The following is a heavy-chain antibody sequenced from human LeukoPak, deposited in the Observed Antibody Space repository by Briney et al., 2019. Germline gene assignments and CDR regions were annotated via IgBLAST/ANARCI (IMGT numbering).Heavy chain of an antibody. D-gene: IGHD1-26*01. CDR3: TTVGKYSGSPDFDY. V-gene: IGHV3-15*01. J-gene: IGHJ4*02. Sequence: KPGGSLRLSCAASGFTFSNAWMSWVRQARGRGLECVGRIKSKTDGGTTDYAAPVKGRFTISRDDSKNTLYLQMNSLKTEDTAVYYCTTVGKYSGSPDFDYWGQGTLVTVSS. CDR2: IKSKTDGGTT. CDR1: GFTFSNAW.